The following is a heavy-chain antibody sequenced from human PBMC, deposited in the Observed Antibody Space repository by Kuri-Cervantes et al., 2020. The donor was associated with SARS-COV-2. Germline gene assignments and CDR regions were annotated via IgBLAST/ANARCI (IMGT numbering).Heavy chain of an antibody. CDR1: GDPMSSGNYY. Sequence: SETLSLTCTVSGDPMSSGNYYWSWIRQPAGKGLEWIGHIYTTGSTDYNPSLKSRVNISLDKSKSQFSLKLSSVTASDTAVYYCAREGSSSANYYYYYMDVWGKGTTVTVSS. CDR3: AREGSSSANYYYYYMDV. V-gene: IGHV4-61*09. CDR2: IYTTGST. J-gene: IGHJ6*03. D-gene: IGHD6-6*01.